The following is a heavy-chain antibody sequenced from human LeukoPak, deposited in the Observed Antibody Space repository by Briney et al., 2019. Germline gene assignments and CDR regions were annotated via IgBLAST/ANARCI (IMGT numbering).Heavy chain of an antibody. CDR2: ISGGGGST. J-gene: IGHJ2*01. Sequence: GGSLRLSCAASEFSFSNYAMNWVRQAPGKGLEWLSGISGGGGSTYYADSVKGRFTISRDNSKNTLYLQMNSLRAEDTAVYYCARGPRDSWYFDLWGRGTLVTVSS. CDR1: EFSFSNYA. CDR3: ARGPRDSWYFDL. V-gene: IGHV3-23*01.